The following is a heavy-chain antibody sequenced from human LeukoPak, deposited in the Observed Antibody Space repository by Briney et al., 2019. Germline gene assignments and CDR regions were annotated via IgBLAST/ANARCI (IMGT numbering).Heavy chain of an antibody. CDR3: AREDYYDSGSNDY. V-gene: IGHV1-8*03. Sequence: GASVKVSCKAPGYTFTSYGVNWVRQATGQGLEWMGWMNPNSGNTAYAQKFQGRVTITRNTSISTAYMELSSLRSEDTAVYYCAREDYYDSGSNDYWGQGTLVTVSS. CDR1: GYTFTSYG. CDR2: MNPNSGNT. J-gene: IGHJ4*02. D-gene: IGHD3-22*01.